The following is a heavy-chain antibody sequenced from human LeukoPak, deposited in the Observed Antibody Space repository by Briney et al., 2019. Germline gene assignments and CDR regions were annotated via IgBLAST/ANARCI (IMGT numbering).Heavy chain of an antibody. D-gene: IGHD6-13*01. CDR1: WFTFHGYA. Sequence: GSLGPPLSASWFTFHGYAMDWVRQAPGKGLEYVSAIISNGESTYYSDSVKDRFTISRDNSKNTLYLQMSSLRPEDTAVYYCVKCASNWDLFYYWGHAILVTVSS. CDR3: VKCASNWDLFYY. CDR2: IISNGEST. J-gene: IGHJ4*01. V-gene: IGHV3-64*03.